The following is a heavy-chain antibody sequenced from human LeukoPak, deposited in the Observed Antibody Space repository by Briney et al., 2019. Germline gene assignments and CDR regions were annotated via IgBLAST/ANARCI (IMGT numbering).Heavy chain of an antibody. D-gene: IGHD3-10*01. J-gene: IGHJ4*02. CDR1: GYSISSGYY. Sequence: SETLSLTCAVSGYSISSGYYWGWIRQPPGKGMDWIGSIYHSGSTYYNPSLKSRVTISVGTSKNQLSLKLSSVTAADTAVYYCASAYGSGSYYNGFLYWGQGTLVTVSS. CDR2: IYHSGST. CDR3: ASAYGSGSYYNGFLY. V-gene: IGHV4-38-2*01.